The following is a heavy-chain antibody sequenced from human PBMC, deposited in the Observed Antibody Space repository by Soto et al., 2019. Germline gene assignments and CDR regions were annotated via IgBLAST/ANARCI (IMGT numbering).Heavy chain of an antibody. CDR3: ASRYAPSEFDH. CDR1: GCSISSYY. Sequence: SETLSLTCTVSGCSISSYYWSWIRQSPGEGLEWIASITNNGGTQYNPSLKSRVTIFVDTSKNEFSLKVTSVTAADTGVYFCASRYAPSEFDHWGQGSLVTVSS. V-gene: IGHV4-59*05. J-gene: IGHJ4*02. CDR2: ITNNGGT. D-gene: IGHD2-2*01.